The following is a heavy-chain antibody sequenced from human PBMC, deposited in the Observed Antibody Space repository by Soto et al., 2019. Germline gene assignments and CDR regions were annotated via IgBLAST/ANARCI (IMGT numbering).Heavy chain of an antibody. D-gene: IGHD3-3*01. CDR2: INRSGST. CDR1: GGSFSGYY. V-gene: IGHV4-34*01. Sequence: SETLSLTCAVYGGSFSGYYWSWIRQPPGKGLEWIGEINRSGSTNYNPSLRSRVTISVDTSKNQFSLKLSSVTAADTAVYYCARANTIFGVVIIRDYYYGMDVWGQGTTVTVSS. CDR3: ARANTIFGVVIIRDYYYGMDV. J-gene: IGHJ6*02.